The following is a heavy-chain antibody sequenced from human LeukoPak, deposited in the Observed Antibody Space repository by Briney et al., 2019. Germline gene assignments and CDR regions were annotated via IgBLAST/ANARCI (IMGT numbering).Heavy chain of an antibody. CDR3: ATGGNSLFDY. V-gene: IGHV3-11*01. CDR2: ISSSGSTI. J-gene: IGHJ4*02. Sequence: VSYISSSGSTIYYADSVKGRFTISRDNAKNSLYLQMNSLRAEDTAVYYCATGGNSLFDYWGQGTLVTVSS. D-gene: IGHD4-23*01.